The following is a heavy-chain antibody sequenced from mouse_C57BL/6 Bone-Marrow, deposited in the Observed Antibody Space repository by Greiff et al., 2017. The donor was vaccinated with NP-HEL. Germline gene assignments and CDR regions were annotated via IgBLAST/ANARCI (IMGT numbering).Heavy chain of an antibody. D-gene: IGHD2-3*01. Sequence: VQLQQPGAELVKPGASVKLSCKASGYTFTSYWMHWVKQRPGQGLEWIGMIHPNSGSTNYNEKFKSKATLTVDKSSSTAYMQLSSLTSEDSAVYYCARWLLRGYAMDYWGQGTSVTVSS. V-gene: IGHV1-64*01. CDR1: GYTFTSYW. J-gene: IGHJ4*01. CDR2: IHPNSGST. CDR3: ARWLLRGYAMDY.